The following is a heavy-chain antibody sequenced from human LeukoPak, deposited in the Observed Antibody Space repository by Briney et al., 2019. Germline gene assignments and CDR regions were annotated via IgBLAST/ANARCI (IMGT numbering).Heavy chain of an antibody. CDR2: ISGSGGST. Sequence: PGGSLRLSCAASGFTFSSYAMSWVRQAPGKGLEWVSAISGSGGSTYYADSVKGRFTISRDNSKNTLYLQMNSLRSEDTAVYYCARGELVAAAGAAWFDPWGQGTLVTVSS. V-gene: IGHV3-23*01. CDR1: GFTFSSYA. J-gene: IGHJ5*02. CDR3: ARGELVAAAGAAWFDP. D-gene: IGHD6-13*01.